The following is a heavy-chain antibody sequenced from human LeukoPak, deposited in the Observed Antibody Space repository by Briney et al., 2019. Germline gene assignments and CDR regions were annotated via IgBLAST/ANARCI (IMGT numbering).Heavy chain of an antibody. V-gene: IGHV1-18*01. J-gene: IGHJ4*02. Sequence: ASVKVSCKASGHTFTSYGFSWVRQAPGQGLEWMGWIRPHNGNTKYAQKVQGRVTMTTDTSTSTAYMELRSLRSDDTAVYYCAAADYGDYGPLEYWGQGTLVTVSS. CDR3: AAADYGDYGPLEY. CDR1: GHTFTSYG. CDR2: IRPHNGNT. D-gene: IGHD4-17*01.